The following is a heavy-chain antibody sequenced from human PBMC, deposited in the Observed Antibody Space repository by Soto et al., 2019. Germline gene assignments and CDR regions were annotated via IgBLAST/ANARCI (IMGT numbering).Heavy chain of an antibody. D-gene: IGHD3-16*01. Sequence: SEILSLTCTVSAGSITSDTYYWGWIRQPPEKGLEWIASISYSGSTYYNPTLKSRVTISVDTSKNQFSLKLSSVTAADTAVYYCARRWGTTFDYWGQGTLVTVSS. V-gene: IGHV4-39*07. CDR2: ISYSGST. CDR1: AGSITSDTYY. CDR3: ARRWGTTFDY. J-gene: IGHJ4*02.